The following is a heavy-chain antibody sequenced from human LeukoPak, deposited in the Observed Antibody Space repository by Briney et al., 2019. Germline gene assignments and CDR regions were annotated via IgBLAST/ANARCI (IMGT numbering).Heavy chain of an antibody. J-gene: IGHJ5*02. V-gene: IGHV3-13*01. CDR1: GFTFSSYD. D-gene: IGHD6-13*01. CDR3: ARGYSSSWYSRGNWFDP. CDR2: IGTAGDT. Sequence: GGSLRLSCAASGFTFSSYDMHWVRQAPGKGLEWVSAIGTAGDTYYPGSVKGRFTISRENAKNSLYLQMNSLRAGDTAVYYCARGYSSSWYSRGNWFDPWGQGTLVTVSS.